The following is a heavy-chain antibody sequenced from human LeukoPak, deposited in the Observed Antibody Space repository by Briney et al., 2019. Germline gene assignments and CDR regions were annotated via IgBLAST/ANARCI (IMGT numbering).Heavy chain of an antibody. Sequence: GGSLRPSCAASGFTFSSYSMNWVRQAPGKGLEWVANIKHDGSEKYYVDSVKGRFTISRDNAKNSLYLQMNSLRAEDTAVYYCARDYFYPMDVWGQGTTVIVSS. CDR2: IKHDGSEK. CDR1: GFTFSSYS. V-gene: IGHV3-7*01. J-gene: IGHJ6*02. CDR3: ARDYFYPMDV.